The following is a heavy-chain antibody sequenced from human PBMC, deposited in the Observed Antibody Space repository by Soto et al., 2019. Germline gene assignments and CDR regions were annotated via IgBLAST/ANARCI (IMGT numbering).Heavy chain of an antibody. CDR1: GFTFSSYG. J-gene: IGHJ4*02. V-gene: IGHV3-30*03. Sequence: PGGSLRLSCAASGFTFSSYGMHWVRQAPGKGLEWVAVISYDGSNKYYADSVKGRFTISRDNSKNTLYLQMNSLRAEDTAVYYCASLRGYSGAKLDYWGQGTLVTVSS. D-gene: IGHD5-12*01. CDR3: ASLRGYSGAKLDY. CDR2: ISYDGSNK.